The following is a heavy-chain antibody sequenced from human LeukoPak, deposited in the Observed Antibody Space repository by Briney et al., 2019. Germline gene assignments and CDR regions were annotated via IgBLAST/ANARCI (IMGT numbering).Heavy chain of an antibody. D-gene: IGHD3-16*01. CDR1: GGSISSSSYY. J-gene: IGHJ4*02. Sequence: SETLSLTCTVSGGSISSSSYYWGWIRQSPGKGLEWIGTIYYSGSTNYNPSLKSRVTISVDTSKKYFSLKLSSVTAADTAVYYCARGLVNYLWGNFPASFFDYWGQGTLVTVSS. V-gene: IGHV4-39*02. CDR3: ARGLVNYLWGNFPASFFDY. CDR2: IYYSGST.